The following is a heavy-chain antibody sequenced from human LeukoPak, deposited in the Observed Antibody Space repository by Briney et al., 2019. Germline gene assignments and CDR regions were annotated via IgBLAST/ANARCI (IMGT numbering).Heavy chain of an antibody. CDR3: ARDNSVGDIAWWFDP. Sequence: GASVKVSCKASGYTFTSYYMHWVRQAPGQGLEWMGLINPSGSSTLYAQKFQGRVTMTRDMSTTTEYMELSSLRSEDTAVYYCARDNSVGDIAWWFDPWGQGTLVTVSS. CDR1: GYTFTSYY. CDR2: INPSGSST. V-gene: IGHV1-46*01. D-gene: IGHD3-16*02. J-gene: IGHJ5*02.